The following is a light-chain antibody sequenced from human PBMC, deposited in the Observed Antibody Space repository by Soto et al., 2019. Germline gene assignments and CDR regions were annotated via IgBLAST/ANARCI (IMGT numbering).Light chain of an antibody. Sequence: SYELTQPPSMSVAPGQTARVTCGGYNIGSKSVHWYQQRPGQAPVLVVYDDRDRPSGIPERFSGSNSGNTATLTISRVEAEDDSDYYCQVWDSSTDHYVFGTGTKLTVL. V-gene: IGLV3-21*02. J-gene: IGLJ1*01. CDR1: NIGSKS. CDR2: DDR. CDR3: QVWDSSTDHYV.